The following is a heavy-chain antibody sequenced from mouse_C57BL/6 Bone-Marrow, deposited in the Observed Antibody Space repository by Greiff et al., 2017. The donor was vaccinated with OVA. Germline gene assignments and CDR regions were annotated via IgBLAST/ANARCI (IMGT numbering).Heavy chain of an antibody. CDR2: IDPSDSYT. V-gene: IGHV1-69*01. Sequence: QVQLQQSGAELVRPGTSVKVSCKASGYAFTSYWMHWVKQRPGQGLEWIGEIDPSDSYTNYNQKFKGKSTLTVDKSSSTAYMQLSSLTSEDSAVYYCARKAFNYYGSSSYYFDYWGQGTTLTVSS. D-gene: IGHD1-1*01. CDR1: GYAFTSYW. J-gene: IGHJ2*01. CDR3: ARKAFNYYGSSSYYFDY.